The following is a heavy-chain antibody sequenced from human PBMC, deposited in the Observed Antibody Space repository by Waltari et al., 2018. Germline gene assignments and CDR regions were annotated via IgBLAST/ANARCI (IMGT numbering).Heavy chain of an antibody. CDR1: GYNFASSW. D-gene: IGHD3-16*01. J-gene: IGHJ5*02. CDR2: IYPPASDT. CDR3: AIEAVYLGGALFDP. V-gene: IGHV5-51*01. Sequence: EVQLVQSGAEVKKPGESLQISCKGSGYNFASSWIGWVRQMPGKGLEWMGVIYPPASDTRYSPSFQGQVIISADKSISTAYLQWSRLKASDTAMYYCAIEAVYLGGALFDPWGQGTLVTVSS.